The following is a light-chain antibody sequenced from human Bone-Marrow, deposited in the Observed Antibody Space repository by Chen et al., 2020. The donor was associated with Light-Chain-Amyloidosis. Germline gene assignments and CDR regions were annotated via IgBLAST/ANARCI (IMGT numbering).Light chain of an antibody. CDR3: QQYYSIPVT. V-gene: IGKV4-1*01. CDR1: QSVLYSSNNKNY. CDR2: WAS. Sequence: DIVMTQFPDSLVVSLGERATINCKSSQSVLYSSNNKNYLAWYQQKPGQPPKLLISWASTRESGVPDRFSGSGSGTDFTLSISSLQAEDVAVYYCQQYYSIPVTFGPGTKVD. J-gene: IGKJ3*01.